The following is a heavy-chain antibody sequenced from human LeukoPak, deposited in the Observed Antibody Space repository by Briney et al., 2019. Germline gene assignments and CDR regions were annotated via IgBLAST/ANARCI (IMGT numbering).Heavy chain of an antibody. CDR1: GFTFSNAW. J-gene: IGHJ4*02. CDR2: IKSKTDGGTT. Sequence: GGSLRLSCAASGFTFSNAWMSWVRQAPGKGLEWVGRIKSKTDGGTTDYAAPVKGRFTISRDDSKNTLYLQMNSLKTEDTAVYYCTTGDGYSYGFAFDYWGQGTLVTVSS. CDR3: TTGDGYSYGFAFDY. D-gene: IGHD5-18*01. V-gene: IGHV3-15*01.